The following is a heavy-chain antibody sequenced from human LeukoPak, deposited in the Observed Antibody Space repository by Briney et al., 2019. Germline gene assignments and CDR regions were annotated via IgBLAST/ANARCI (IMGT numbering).Heavy chain of an antibody. Sequence: GGSLRLSCAASGFTVSSNYMSWVRQAPGKGLVWVSDIHSDGRSTIYADSVRGRFTISRDNARNTLYLQMNSLRAEDTAVYYCARGGVGSFEIWGQGTVVTVSS. CDR1: GFTVSSNY. CDR2: IHSDGRST. J-gene: IGHJ3*02. V-gene: IGHV3-74*01. D-gene: IGHD3-10*01. CDR3: ARGGVGSFEI.